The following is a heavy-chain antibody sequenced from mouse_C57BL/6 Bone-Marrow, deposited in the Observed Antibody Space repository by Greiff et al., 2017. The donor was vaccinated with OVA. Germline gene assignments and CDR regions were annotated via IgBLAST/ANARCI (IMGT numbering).Heavy chain of an antibody. J-gene: IGHJ1*03. CDR3: AREAGSWYFDV. CDR2: IDPETGGT. Sequence: VQLQQSGAELVRPGASVTLSCKASGYTFTDYEMHWVKQTPVHGLEWIGAIDPETGGTAYNQKFKGKAILTADKSSRTAYMELRSLTSEDSAVYYCAREAGSWYFDVWGTGTTVTVSS. V-gene: IGHV1-15*01. CDR1: GYTFTDYE. D-gene: IGHD4-1*01.